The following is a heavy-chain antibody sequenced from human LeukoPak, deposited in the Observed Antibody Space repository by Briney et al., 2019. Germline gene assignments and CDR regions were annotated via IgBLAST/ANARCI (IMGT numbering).Heavy chain of an antibody. CDR3: AKDWELPRFDY. V-gene: IGHV3-23*01. Sequence: GGSLRPSCAASGFTFSSHAMSWVRQAPGKGLEWVSAISGSGGSTYYADSVKGRFTISRDNSKNTLYLQMNSLRAEDTAVYYCAKDWELPRFDYWGQGTLVTVSS. D-gene: IGHD3-10*01. J-gene: IGHJ4*02. CDR2: ISGSGGST. CDR1: GFTFSSHA.